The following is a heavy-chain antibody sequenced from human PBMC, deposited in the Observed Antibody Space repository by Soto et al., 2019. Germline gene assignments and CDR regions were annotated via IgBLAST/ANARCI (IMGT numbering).Heavy chain of an antibody. J-gene: IGHJ5*02. CDR2: LNTNSGRT. V-gene: IGHV1-8*01. CDR1: GYSFTSYD. CDR3: ARVPASLDP. Sequence: QEQLVQSGAVVKEPGASVTVSCKASGYSFTSYDINWVRQAAGQGLEWMGWLNTNSGRTGYAQKFQGRVTMTMDTSSGTAYMELNSLRSDDTAVYYCARVPASLDPWGQGTLVTVSS.